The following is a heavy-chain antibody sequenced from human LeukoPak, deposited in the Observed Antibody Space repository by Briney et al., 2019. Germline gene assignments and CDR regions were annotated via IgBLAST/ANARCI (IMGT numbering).Heavy chain of an antibody. CDR3: AKDRAYCGGDCYSTNTDY. CDR2: ISGSGGST. D-gene: IGHD2-21*02. CDR1: GFTFSSYA. V-gene: IGHV3-23*01. Sequence: GGSLRLSCAASGFTFSSYAMSWVRQAPGKGLEWVSAISGSGGSTYYADSVQGRFTISRDNSKNTLYLQMNSLRAEDTAVYYCAKDRAYCGGDCYSTNTDYWGQGTLVTVSS. J-gene: IGHJ4*02.